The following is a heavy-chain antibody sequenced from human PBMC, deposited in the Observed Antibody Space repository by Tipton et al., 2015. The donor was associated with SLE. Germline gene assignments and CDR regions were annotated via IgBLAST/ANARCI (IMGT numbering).Heavy chain of an antibody. V-gene: IGHV4-59*11. J-gene: IGHJ3*02. D-gene: IGHD1-1*01. CDR1: GGSISSHY. Sequence: TLSLTCTVSGGSISSHYWSWIRQPPGKGLEWIGYIYYSGSTNDNPSLKSRVTISVDTSKNQFSLKLSSVTAADTAVYYCARDLEAFDIWGQGTMVTVSS. CDR3: ARDLEAFDI. CDR2: IYYSGST.